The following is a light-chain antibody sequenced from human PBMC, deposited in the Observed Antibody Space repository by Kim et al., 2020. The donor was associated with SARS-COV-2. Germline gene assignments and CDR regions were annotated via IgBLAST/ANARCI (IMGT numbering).Light chain of an antibody. Sequence: ASVGDRVTIPCRASQDIANSLAWYQPKPGKVPQVLIYAASTLQSGVPSRFSGSGSGTEFTLPIGSLQTEDVATYYCQKYNSAPWTFGPGTKVDIK. V-gene: IGKV1-27*01. CDR2: AAS. CDR1: QDIANS. J-gene: IGKJ1*01. CDR3: QKYNSAPWT.